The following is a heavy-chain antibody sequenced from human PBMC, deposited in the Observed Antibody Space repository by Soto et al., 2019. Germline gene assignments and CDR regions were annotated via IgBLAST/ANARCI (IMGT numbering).Heavy chain of an antibody. Sequence: QVQLVESGGGVVQPGRSLRLSCAVSGFTFSTYGMHWVRQAPGKGLEWVAVIWYDGSNKYYADSVKGRFTISRDNSKNTLYLQMNSLRAEDTAVYYCARRWGSDAFDFWGQGTMVTVSS. CDR3: ARRWGSDAFDF. J-gene: IGHJ3*01. D-gene: IGHD3-16*01. CDR1: GFTFSTYG. CDR2: IWYDGSNK. V-gene: IGHV3-33*01.